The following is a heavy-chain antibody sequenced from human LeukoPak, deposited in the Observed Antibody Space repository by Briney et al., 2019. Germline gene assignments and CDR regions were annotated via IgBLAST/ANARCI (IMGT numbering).Heavy chain of an antibody. J-gene: IGHJ4*02. V-gene: IGHV1-2*02. Sequence: ASVKVSCKTSGHTFSDSYVHWVRQAPGQGPEWMGWINPQTGGTDYAQKFQDRVTLTTDTSTNTVHMDLTRLRYDDTAIYFCARGIFRGDGDFNYWGQGTLVTVTS. CDR3: ARGIFRGDGDFNY. CDR1: GHTFSDSY. CDR2: INPQTGGT. D-gene: IGHD2-21*02.